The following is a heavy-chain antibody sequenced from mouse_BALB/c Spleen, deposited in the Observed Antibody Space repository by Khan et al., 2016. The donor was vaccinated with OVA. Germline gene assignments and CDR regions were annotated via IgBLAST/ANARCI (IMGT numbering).Heavy chain of an antibody. CDR2: ISYSGNT. V-gene: IGHV3-2*02. Sequence: EVQLQQSGPGLVKPSQSLSLTCTVTGYSITSDYAWNWIRQFPGNKLEWMGYISYSGNTKYNPSLKSRISINRDTSKNQFFLQLNFVTIEDTATYYWARIQGGDFDYWGQGTTLTVSS. CDR3: ARIQGGDFDY. D-gene: IGHD3-2*02. J-gene: IGHJ2*01. CDR1: GYSITSDYA.